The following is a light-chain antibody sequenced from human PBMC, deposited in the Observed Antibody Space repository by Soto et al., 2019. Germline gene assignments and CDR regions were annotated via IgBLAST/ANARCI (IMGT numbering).Light chain of an antibody. V-gene: IGKV1-8*01. CDR3: QQYYVYPRT. J-gene: IGKJ1*01. Sequence: AIRMTQSPSSLSASTGDRVTITCRASQAISSYLAWYQQKPGKAPKLLIFAASTLQSGVPSRFSGGGSGTDFTLTISCLQSEDFATYYCQQYYVYPRTFGQGNKVEI. CDR2: AAS. CDR1: QAISSY.